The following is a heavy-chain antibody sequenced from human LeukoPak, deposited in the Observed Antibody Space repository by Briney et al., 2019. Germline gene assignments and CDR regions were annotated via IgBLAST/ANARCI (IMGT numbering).Heavy chain of an antibody. J-gene: IGHJ4*02. CDR1: GFNFVDYA. V-gene: IGHV3-49*04. Sequence: GGSLRLSCTGSGFNFVDYAMTWVRQAPGKGLEWVGFIKSEAYGGTTEYAASVKGRFSISRDDSKNIAYLQMNSLKTEDTAVYYCARASLDIVADLDYWGQGALVTVSS. CDR2: IKSEAYGGTT. CDR3: ARASLDIVADLDY. D-gene: IGHD5-12*01.